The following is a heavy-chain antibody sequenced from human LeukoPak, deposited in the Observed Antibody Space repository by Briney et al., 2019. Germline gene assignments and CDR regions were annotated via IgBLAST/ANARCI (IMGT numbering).Heavy chain of an antibody. J-gene: IGHJ4*02. D-gene: IGHD6-19*01. V-gene: IGHV3-33*01. CDR1: GFTFSNYA. CDR3: ARGGCSCDY. Sequence: GGSLRLSCVASGFTFSNYAMHWVRQAPGKGLEWVAVIWYDGSGENYADSVKGRFTVSRDNSKNSLFLQMNSLRAEDSAVYYCARGGCSCDYWGQGTLVTVSS. CDR2: IWYDGSGE.